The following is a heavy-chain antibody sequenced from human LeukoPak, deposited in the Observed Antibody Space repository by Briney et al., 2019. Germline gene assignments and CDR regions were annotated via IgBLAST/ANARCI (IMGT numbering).Heavy chain of an antibody. CDR1: GGSISSYY. J-gene: IGHJ2*01. CDR2: IYYSGST. D-gene: IGHD3-9*01. V-gene: IGHV4-59*13. Sequence: SETLSLTCTVSGGSISSYYWRWIRQPPGEGLEWIGYIYYSGSTNYNPSLKSRVTISVDTSKNQFSLKLSSVTAADTAVYYCARDQPHYDILTGYYPDWYFDLWGRGTLVTVSS. CDR3: ARDQPHYDILTGYYPDWYFDL.